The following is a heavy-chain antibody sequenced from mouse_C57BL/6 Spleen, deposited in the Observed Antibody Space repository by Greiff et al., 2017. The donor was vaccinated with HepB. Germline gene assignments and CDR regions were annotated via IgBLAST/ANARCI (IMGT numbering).Heavy chain of an antibody. CDR2: IYPGDGDT. Sequence: QVQLQQSGPELVKPGASVKISCKASGYAFSSSWMNWVKQRPGKGLKWIGRIYPGDGDTNYNGKFKGKATLTADKSSSTAYMQLSSLTSEDSAVYFCARYYGSSYFDYWGQGTTLTVSS. V-gene: IGHV1-82*01. CDR3: ARYYGSSYFDY. D-gene: IGHD1-1*01. CDR1: GYAFSSSW. J-gene: IGHJ2*01.